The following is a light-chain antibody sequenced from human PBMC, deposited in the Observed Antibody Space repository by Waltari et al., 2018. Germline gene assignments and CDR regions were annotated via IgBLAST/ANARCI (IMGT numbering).Light chain of an antibody. J-gene: IGKJ4*01. V-gene: IGKV1-33*01. CDR1: QDIKQS. CDR2: DAS. Sequence: DIHMTQSPSSLSAPVGDRVTITCQASQDIKQSLNWFHQKPGTAPEVLIFDASNSQTGAPSRFRGSGSGTDFTFTISSLQPEDMGTYYCQQYHSVPLTFGGGTTVEIK. CDR3: QQYHSVPLT.